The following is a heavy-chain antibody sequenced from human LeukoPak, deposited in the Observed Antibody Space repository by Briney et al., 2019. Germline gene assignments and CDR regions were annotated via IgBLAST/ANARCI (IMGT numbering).Heavy chain of an antibody. CDR1: GFTFSSYS. CDR3: ARDPGGIVVVPAAIA. CDR2: ISSSSSYI. V-gene: IGHV3-21*01. Sequence: GGSLRLSCAASGFTFSSYSMNWVRQAPGKGLEWVSSISSSSSYIYYADSVKGRFTTSRDNAKNSLYLQMNSLRAEDTAVYYCARDPGGIVVVPAAIAWGQGTLVTVSS. J-gene: IGHJ5*02. D-gene: IGHD2-2*01.